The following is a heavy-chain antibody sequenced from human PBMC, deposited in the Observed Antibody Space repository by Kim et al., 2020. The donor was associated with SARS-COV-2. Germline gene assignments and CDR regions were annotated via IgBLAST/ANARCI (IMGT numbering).Heavy chain of an antibody. CDR2: INPNSGGT. CDR1: GYTFTGYY. D-gene: IGHD1-7*01. J-gene: IGHJ4*02. V-gene: IGHV1-2*02. CDR3: ARAVGTAIYNWNYLFDY. Sequence: ASVKVSCKASGYTFTGYYMHWVRQAPGQGLEWMGWINPNSGGTNYAQKFQGRVTMTRDTSISTAYMELSRLRSDDTAVYYCARAVGTAIYNWNYLFDYWGQGTLVTVSS.